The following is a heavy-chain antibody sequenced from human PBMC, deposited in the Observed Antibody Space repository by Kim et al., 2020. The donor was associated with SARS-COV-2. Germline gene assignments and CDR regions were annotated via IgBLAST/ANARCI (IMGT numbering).Heavy chain of an antibody. V-gene: IGHV3-15*01. CDR2: IKSKTDGGTT. Sequence: GGSLRLSCAASGFTFSNAWMSWVRQAPGKGLEWVGRIKSKTDGGTTDYAAPVKGRFTISRDDSKNTLYLQMNSLKTEDTAVYYCTTDLPIYDYVWGSYRFSGGYWGQGTLVTVSS. D-gene: IGHD3-16*02. CDR1: GFTFSNAW. J-gene: IGHJ4*02. CDR3: TTDLPIYDYVWGSYRFSGGY.